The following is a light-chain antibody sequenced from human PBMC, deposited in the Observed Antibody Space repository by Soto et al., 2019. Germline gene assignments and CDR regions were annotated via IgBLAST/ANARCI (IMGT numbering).Light chain of an antibody. CDR2: AAS. V-gene: IGKV1-8*01. Sequence: AIRMTQSPSSLSASTGDRVTITCRASQGISSYLAWYQQKPGKAPKLLIYAASTLQSGVPSRFSGSGSGTDCTLTIRCLQSEDFATYYCQQYYSYPRTFGPGTKVEIK. CDR1: QGISSY. J-gene: IGKJ1*01. CDR3: QQYYSYPRT.